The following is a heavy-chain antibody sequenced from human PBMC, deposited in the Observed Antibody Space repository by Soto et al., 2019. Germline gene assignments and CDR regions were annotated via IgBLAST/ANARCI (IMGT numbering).Heavy chain of an antibody. CDR2: IIPIFGTA. CDR1: GGTFSSYA. J-gene: IGHJ4*02. CDR3: ARGDPITMRVDDY. D-gene: IGHD3-22*01. V-gene: IGHV1-69*01. Sequence: QVQLVQSGAEVKKPGSSVKVSCKASGGTFSSYAISWVRQAPGQGLEWMGGIIPIFGTANYAQKLQGRVTITADESTSTAYMELSSMRSEDTAVDYCARGDPITMRVDDYWGQGTLVTVSS.